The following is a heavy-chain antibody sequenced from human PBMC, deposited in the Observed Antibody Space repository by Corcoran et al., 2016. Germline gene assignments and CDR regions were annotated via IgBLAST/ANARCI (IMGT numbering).Heavy chain of an antibody. CDR2: INHSGST. CDR3: AGAAAGVYFDY. V-gene: IGHV4-34*01. J-gene: IGHJ4*02. Sequence: QVQLQQWGAGLLKPSETLSLTCAVYGGSFSGYYWSWIRQPPGKGLEWIGEINHSGSTNYNPSLKSRVTISVDTSKNQFSLKLSSVTAADTAVYYCAGAAAGVYFDYWGQGTLVTVSS. CDR1: GGSFSGYY. D-gene: IGHD6-13*01.